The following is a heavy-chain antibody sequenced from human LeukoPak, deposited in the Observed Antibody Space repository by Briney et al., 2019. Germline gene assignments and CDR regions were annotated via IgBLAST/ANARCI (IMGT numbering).Heavy chain of an antibody. CDR1: GFTFNSYG. CDR2: IWYDQIKK. J-gene: IGHJ4*02. V-gene: IGHV3-33*01. Sequence: GRSLRLSCAASGFTFNSYGMHWVRQAPGKGLEWVAVIWYDQIKKYYADSVKGRFTISRDNSKNTLYLQMNNLRVEDTAVYYCAREVPSVAKYYFDYWGQGTLVTVSS. D-gene: IGHD2-2*01. CDR3: AREVPSVAKYYFDY.